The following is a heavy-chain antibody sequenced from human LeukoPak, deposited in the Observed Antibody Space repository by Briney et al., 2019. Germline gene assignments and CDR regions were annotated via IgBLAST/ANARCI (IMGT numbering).Heavy chain of an antibody. CDR3: ARVEYSGYDAYYFDY. CDR2: ISAYNGNT. Sequence: ASVKVSCKASGYTFTSYGISWVRQAPGQGLEWMGWISAYNGNTNYAQKLQGRVTMTTDTSTSTAYMELRSLRSDDTAVYYCARVEYSGYDAYYFDYWGQGTLVTVSS. V-gene: IGHV1-18*01. CDR1: GYTFTSYG. J-gene: IGHJ4*02. D-gene: IGHD5-12*01.